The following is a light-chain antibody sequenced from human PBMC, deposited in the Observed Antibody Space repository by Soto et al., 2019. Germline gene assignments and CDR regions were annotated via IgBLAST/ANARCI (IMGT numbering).Light chain of an antibody. CDR3: ETWDSSTHKV. Sequence: QSVLTQPPSVSGAPGQRVTISCTGSSSNIGAGYDVHWYQQLPGTAPKLLIYGNSNRPSGVPDRFSGSKSGTSASLAITGLQAEDEADYYCETWDSSTHKVFGGGTKLTVL. J-gene: IGLJ2*01. V-gene: IGLV1-40*01. CDR2: GNS. CDR1: SSNIGAGYD.